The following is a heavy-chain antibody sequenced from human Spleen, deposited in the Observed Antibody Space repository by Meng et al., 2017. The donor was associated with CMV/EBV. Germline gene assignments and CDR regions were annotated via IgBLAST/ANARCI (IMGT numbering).Heavy chain of an antibody. CDR3: AKDYNWGFDY. CDR1: EFTFSSYA. J-gene: IGHJ4*02. V-gene: IGHV3-23*03. D-gene: IGHD1-1*01. CDR2: VYSDGGTT. Sequence: LSLTCAASEFTFSSYAMSWVRQAPGKGLEWVAVVYSDGGTTYHADSVKGRLSISRDNFKNTVYLQMDGLRAEDTAIYYCAKDYNWGFDYWGQGTLVTVSS.